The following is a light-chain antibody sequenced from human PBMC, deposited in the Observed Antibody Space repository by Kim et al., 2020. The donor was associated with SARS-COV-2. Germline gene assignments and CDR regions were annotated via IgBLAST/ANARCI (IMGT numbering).Light chain of an antibody. CDR2: RNN. CDR3: AVWDDSLSGRGV. V-gene: IGLV1-47*01. CDR1: SSNIGSNY. J-gene: IGLJ3*02. Sequence: QSVLTQPPSASGTPGQRVTISCSGSSSNIGSNYVSWYQQLPGTAPKLLIYRNNQRPSGVPDRFSGSKSGTSASLAISGLRSEDEADYYCAVWDDSLSGRGVFGGGTQLTVL.